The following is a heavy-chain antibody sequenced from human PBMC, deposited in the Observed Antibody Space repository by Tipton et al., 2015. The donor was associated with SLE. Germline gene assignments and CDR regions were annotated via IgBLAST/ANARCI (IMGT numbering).Heavy chain of an antibody. CDR3: ARDPGYCSGGSCSEAFEI. Sequence: TLSLTCTVSGGSISSYYWSWIRQPPGKGLEWIGYIYYSGSTNYNPSLKSRVTISVDTSKNQFSLKLSSVTAADTAVYYCARDPGYCSGGSCSEAFEIWGQGTMVTVSS. D-gene: IGHD2-15*01. J-gene: IGHJ3*02. V-gene: IGHV4-59*01. CDR2: IYYSGST. CDR1: GGSISSYY.